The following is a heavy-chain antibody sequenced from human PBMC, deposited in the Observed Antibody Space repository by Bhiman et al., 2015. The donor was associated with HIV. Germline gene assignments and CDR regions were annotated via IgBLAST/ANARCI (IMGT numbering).Heavy chain of an antibody. V-gene: IGHV3-30*18. D-gene: IGHD3-10*02. CDR1: GFSFGTSD. J-gene: IGHJ6*02. Sequence: QVQLVESGGGVVQPGRSLRLSCAASGFSFGTSDVHWVRQAPGEGLEWVALISFDGRQKDLADSVKGRFTISRDNSKNSLYLQMNSLRAEDTALYYCTKCSASYSLAYGMDVWGQGTTVTVSS. CDR2: ISFDGRQK. CDR3: TKCSASYSLAYGMDV.